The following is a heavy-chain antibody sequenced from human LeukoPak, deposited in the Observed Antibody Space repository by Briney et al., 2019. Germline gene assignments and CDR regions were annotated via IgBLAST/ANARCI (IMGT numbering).Heavy chain of an antibody. D-gene: IGHD2-15*01. Sequence: GASVKVSCKASGYTFTSYYMHWVRQAPGQGLEWMGIINPSGGSTSYAQKFQGRVTMTRDTSTSTVYMELSSLRSEDTAVNYCARDPNYCSGGSCHPDAFDIWGQGTMVTVSS. CDR2: INPSGGST. V-gene: IGHV1-46*01. CDR1: GYTFTSYY. CDR3: ARDPNYCSGGSCHPDAFDI. J-gene: IGHJ3*02.